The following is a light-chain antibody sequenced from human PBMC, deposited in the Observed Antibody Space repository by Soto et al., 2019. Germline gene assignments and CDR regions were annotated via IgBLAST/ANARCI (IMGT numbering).Light chain of an antibody. CDR2: DAS. CDR3: QQFNNYPLT. J-gene: IGKJ4*01. CDR1: QGISSA. Sequence: AIQLTQSPSSLSASVGDRVTITCRASQGISSALAWYQQKPGKAPKLLIYDASSLESGAPSRFSGSGSGTDFTLTIISLQPEDFATYFCQQFNNYPLTFGGGTKVDIK. V-gene: IGKV1D-13*01.